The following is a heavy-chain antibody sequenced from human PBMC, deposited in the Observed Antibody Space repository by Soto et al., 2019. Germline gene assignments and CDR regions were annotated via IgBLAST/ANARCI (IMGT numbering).Heavy chain of an antibody. V-gene: IGHV3-21*01. CDR2: ISITSSYI. CDR1: GFTFSSYS. Sequence: PGGSLRLSCAASGFTFSSYSMNWVRQAPGKGLEWVSSISITSSYIYYADSVKGRFTISRDNAKNSLYLQMNSLRAEDTAVYYCANSILTAGGFDIWGQGPMVTVSS. J-gene: IGHJ3*02. CDR3: ANSILTAGGFDI. D-gene: IGHD3-16*01.